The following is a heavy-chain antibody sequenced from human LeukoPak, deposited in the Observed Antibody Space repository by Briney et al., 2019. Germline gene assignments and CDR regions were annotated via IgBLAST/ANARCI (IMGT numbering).Heavy chain of an antibody. CDR3: ARVQAYYDFWSRYYPLRGYMDV. CDR1: GGSFSGYY. V-gene: IGHV4-34*01. Sequence: SETLSLTCAVYGGSFSGYYWSWIRQPPGKGLEGIGEINHSGSTNYNPSLKSRVTISVDTSKNQFSLKLSSVTAADTAVYYCARVQAYYDFWSRYYPLRGYMDVWGKGTTVTVSS. J-gene: IGHJ6*03. CDR2: INHSGST. D-gene: IGHD3-3*01.